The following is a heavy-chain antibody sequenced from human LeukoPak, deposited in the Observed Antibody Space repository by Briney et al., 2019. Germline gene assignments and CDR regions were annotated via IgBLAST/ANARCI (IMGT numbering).Heavy chain of an antibody. D-gene: IGHD1-26*01. V-gene: IGHV3-21*01. Sequence: ETLSLTCTVSGGSISNSNYYWGWVRQAPGKGLEWVSSISSSSSYIYYADSVKGRFTISRDNAKNSLYLQMNSLRAEDTAVYYCARDSTEWELLSYYYYMDVRGKGTTVTVSS. CDR2: ISSSSSYI. CDR3: ARDSTEWELLSYYYYMDV. J-gene: IGHJ6*03. CDR1: GGSISNSNYY.